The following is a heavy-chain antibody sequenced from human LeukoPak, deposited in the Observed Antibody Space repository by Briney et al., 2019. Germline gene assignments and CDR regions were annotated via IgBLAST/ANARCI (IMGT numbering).Heavy chain of an antibody. Sequence: ASVKVSCKVSGYTLTELSMHWVRQAPGKGLEWMGGFDPEDGETIYAQKFQGRVTMTEDTSTDTAYMELSSLRSEDTAVYYCARDVYYYDSSGYYYGLGYWGQGTLVTVSS. J-gene: IGHJ4*02. V-gene: IGHV1-24*01. CDR2: FDPEDGET. CDR1: GYTLTELS. D-gene: IGHD3-22*01. CDR3: ARDVYYYDSSGYYYGLGY.